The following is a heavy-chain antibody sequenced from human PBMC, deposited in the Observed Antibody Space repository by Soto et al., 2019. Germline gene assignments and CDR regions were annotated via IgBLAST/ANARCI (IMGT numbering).Heavy chain of an antibody. CDR1: GGSVSSGSYY. V-gene: IGHV4-61*01. Sequence: QVQLQESGPGLVKPSETLSLTCTVSGGSVSSGSYYWSWIRQPPGKGLEWIGYIYYSGSTNYNPSLKSRVTISVDTSKNQFALKRSSVTAADTAVYYCARAIHSSIADRRLGVDYWGQGTLVTVSS. CDR2: IYYSGST. D-gene: IGHD6-6*01. CDR3: ARAIHSSIADRRLGVDY. J-gene: IGHJ4*02.